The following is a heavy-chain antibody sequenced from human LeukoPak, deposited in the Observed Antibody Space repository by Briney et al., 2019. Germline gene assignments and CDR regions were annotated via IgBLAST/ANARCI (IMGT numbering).Heavy chain of an antibody. CDR1: GFTFSNYA. D-gene: IGHD2-15*01. Sequence: GGSLRLSCVDSGFTFSNYAINWVRQAPGKGLEWVPAISASGGSTYYADSVKGRFTISRDNSKNTLYLKLNSPRAEDTAVYYCAKRIGPKGSHYLSAMDVWGQGTTVTVSS. CDR3: AKRIGPKGSHYLSAMDV. CDR2: ISASGGST. J-gene: IGHJ6*02. V-gene: IGHV3-23*01.